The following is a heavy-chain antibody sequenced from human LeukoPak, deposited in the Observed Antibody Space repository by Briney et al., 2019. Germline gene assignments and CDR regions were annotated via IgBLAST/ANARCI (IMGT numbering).Heavy chain of an antibody. J-gene: IGHJ4*02. CDR1: GFTFSNYD. Sequence: RAGGSLRLSCAASGFTFSNYDMHWARQAPGKGLEWVTFIRSDGSNKYYADSVKGRFTISRDNSKNTLYLQMNSLRAEDTAVYYCASKTTVVTPSAPDIDYWGQGTLVTVSS. V-gene: IGHV3-30*02. CDR3: ASKTTVVTPSAPDIDY. CDR2: IRSDGSNK. D-gene: IGHD4-23*01.